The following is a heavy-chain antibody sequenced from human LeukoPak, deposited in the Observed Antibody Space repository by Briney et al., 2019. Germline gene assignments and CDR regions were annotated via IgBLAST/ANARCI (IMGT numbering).Heavy chain of an antibody. CDR1: GGTFSSYA. V-gene: IGHV1-69*06. D-gene: IGHD5-18*01. CDR2: IIPIFGTA. Sequence: SVKVSCKASGGTFSSYAISWVRQAPGQGLEWMGGIIPIFGTANYAQKFQGRVTITADKSTSTAYMELSSLRSEDTAVYYCARGRYSYGYVFDIWGQGTMVTVSS. CDR3: ARGRYSYGYVFDI. J-gene: IGHJ3*02.